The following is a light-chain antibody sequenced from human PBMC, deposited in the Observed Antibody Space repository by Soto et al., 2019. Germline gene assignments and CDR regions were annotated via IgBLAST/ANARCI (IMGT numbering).Light chain of an antibody. V-gene: IGLV1-51*02. CDR1: SSNIGKNY. CDR2: EDN. J-gene: IGLJ1*01. Sequence: QSVLTQPPSVSAAPGQKVTFSCSGSSSNIGKNYVSWYQQVPGTAPKLLIYEDNKRRSGFPDRFSGSKSGTSATLGITGLQTGDEADYYCGTWDSCLSVFVFGTGTKVTVL. CDR3: GTWDSCLSVFV.